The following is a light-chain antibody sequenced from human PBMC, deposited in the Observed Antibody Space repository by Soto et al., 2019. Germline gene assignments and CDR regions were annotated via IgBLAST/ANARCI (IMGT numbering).Light chain of an antibody. Sequence: EIVLTQSPATLFLSPGERATLSCRAGQSVSSYLAWYQQKPGQAPRLLIYDASNRATGIPARFSGSGSGTDFTLTISSLEPEDFAVYYCQQRSNSPLTFGGGTKVEIK. V-gene: IGKV3-11*01. J-gene: IGKJ4*01. CDR3: QQRSNSPLT. CDR2: DAS. CDR1: QSVSSY.